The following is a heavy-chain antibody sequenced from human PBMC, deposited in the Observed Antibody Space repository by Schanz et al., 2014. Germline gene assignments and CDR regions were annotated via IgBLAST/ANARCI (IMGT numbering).Heavy chain of an antibody. CDR1: GFTFSSYA. J-gene: IGHJ4*02. D-gene: IGHD3-10*01. CDR3: TADLWFGAVWGVW. CDR2: IKSKTDGGTR. V-gene: IGHV3-15*01. Sequence: EVQLLESGGGLVQPGGSLRLSCAASGFTFSSYAMSWVRQAPGKGLEWVARIKSKTDGGTRDYAAPVKGRFTISTDDSKNTVYLQMTSLQPEDTAVYYCTADLWFGAVWGVWWGQGTLVTVSS.